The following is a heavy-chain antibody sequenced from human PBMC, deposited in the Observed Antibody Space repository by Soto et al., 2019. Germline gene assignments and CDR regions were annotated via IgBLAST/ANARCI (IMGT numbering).Heavy chain of an antibody. CDR1: GYTFTRYG. D-gene: IGHD3-3*01. CDR3: AREKMDYDFWSGYSEVYYYYGMDV. V-gene: IGHV1-18*01. Sequence: ASLKVSCKASGYTFTRYGISWVRQDPVQVLEWMGWISAYNGNTKYSQKFQGRVTITRDTSASTAYMELSSLRSEDTAVYYCAREKMDYDFWSGYSEVYYYYGMDVWGQGTTVTVS. J-gene: IGHJ6*02. CDR2: ISAYNGNT.